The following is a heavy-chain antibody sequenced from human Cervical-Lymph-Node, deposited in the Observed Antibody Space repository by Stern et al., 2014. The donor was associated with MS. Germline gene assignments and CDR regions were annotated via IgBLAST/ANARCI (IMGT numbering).Heavy chain of an antibody. J-gene: IGHJ4*02. CDR3: AGDRHSSGFDH. CDR2: TNPLFSAT. CDR1: GGTFSNYA. V-gene: IGHV1-69*01. D-gene: IGHD3-22*01. Sequence: QVQLVQSGAEVTKPGSSVTVSCKASGGTFSNYAITWFRPAPGRGLEWMGATNPLFSATNYAQKFQGRVTMTAHESTATAYMELSGLRSEDTAVYYCAGDRHSSGFDHWGQGTLVTVSS.